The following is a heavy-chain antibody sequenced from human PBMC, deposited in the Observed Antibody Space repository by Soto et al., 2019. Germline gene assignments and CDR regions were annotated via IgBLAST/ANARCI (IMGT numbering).Heavy chain of an antibody. CDR2: ISSSSSYI. Sequence: GGSLSLSCAASGFTFSSYSMNWVRQAPGKGLELVSSISSSSSYIYYADSVKGRFTISRDNAKNSLYLQMNSLRAEDTAVYYCARDQAAGGTISRYFQDWGQGTLVTVSS. V-gene: IGHV3-21*01. D-gene: IGHD6-13*01. CDR3: ARDQAAGGTISRYFQD. CDR1: GFTFSSYS. J-gene: IGHJ1*01.